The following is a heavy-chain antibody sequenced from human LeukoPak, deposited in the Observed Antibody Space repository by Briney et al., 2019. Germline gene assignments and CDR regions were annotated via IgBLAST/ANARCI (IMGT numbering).Heavy chain of an antibody. V-gene: IGHV4-59*08. Sequence: PSETLSLTCTVSGGSISSYYWSWIRQPPGKGLEWIGYIYYSGSTNYNPSLKSRVTISVDTSKNQFSLKLSSVTAADTAVYYCARRRNYCYGMDVWGQGTTVTVSS. CDR1: GGSISSYY. J-gene: IGHJ6*02. CDR2: IYYSGST. CDR3: ARRRNYCYGMDV.